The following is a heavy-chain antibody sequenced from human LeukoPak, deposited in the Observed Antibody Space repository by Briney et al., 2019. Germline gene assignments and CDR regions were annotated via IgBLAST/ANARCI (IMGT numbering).Heavy chain of an antibody. CDR1: GFTFDDYA. D-gene: IGHD6-13*01. J-gene: IGHJ6*03. CDR2: ISWNSGSI. Sequence: PGGSLRLSCAASGFTFDDYAMHWVRPAPGKGLERVSGISWNSGSIGYADSVKGRFTISRDNAKNSLYLQMNSLRAEDTALYYCAKGVAAGYYYYMDVWGKGTAVTVSS. CDR3: AKGVAAGYYYYMDV. V-gene: IGHV3-9*01.